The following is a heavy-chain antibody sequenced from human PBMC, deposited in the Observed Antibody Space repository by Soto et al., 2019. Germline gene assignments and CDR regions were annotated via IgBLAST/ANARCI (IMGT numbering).Heavy chain of an antibody. D-gene: IGHD4-17*01. CDR2: FDPEDGET. V-gene: IGHV1-24*01. Sequence: ASVKVSCKVSGYTLTELSIHWVRQAPGKGLEWMGGFDPEDGETIYAQKFQGRVTMTEDTSTDTAYMELSSLRSEDTAVYYCETVFRYDYGDLLGSPIDYWGQGTLVTVSS. J-gene: IGHJ4*02. CDR1: GYTLTELS. CDR3: ETVFRYDYGDLLGSPIDY.